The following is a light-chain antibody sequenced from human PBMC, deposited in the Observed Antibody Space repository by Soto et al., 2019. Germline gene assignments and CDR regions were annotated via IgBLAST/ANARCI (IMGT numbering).Light chain of an antibody. CDR3: GSYAGKNNYV. CDR1: NSNIGAGYD. V-gene: IGLV1-40*01. CDR2: GNR. Sequence: QSVLTQPPSVSGAPGQRVTISCTGSNSNIGAGYDVHWYQQLPGAAPKLVIFGNRNRPSGVPERFSGSKSGTSASLAITGLQAEDEADYYCGSYAGKNNYVFGSGTKVTVL. J-gene: IGLJ1*01.